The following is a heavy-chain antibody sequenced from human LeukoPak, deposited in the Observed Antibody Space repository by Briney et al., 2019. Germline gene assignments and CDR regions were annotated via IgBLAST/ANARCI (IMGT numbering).Heavy chain of an antibody. CDR2: ISSSSSYI. CDR3: AREAQYYDFWSGYYDAFDI. V-gene: IGHV3-21*01. Sequence: GRSLRPSCATSGFTSSSYSMNWVRQAPRKGLEWVSSISSSSSYIYYADSVKGRFTISRDNAKNSLYLKMNSLRAEDTAVYYCAREAQYYDFWSGYYDAFDIWGQGTMVTVSS. CDR1: GFTSSSYS. D-gene: IGHD3-3*01. J-gene: IGHJ3*02.